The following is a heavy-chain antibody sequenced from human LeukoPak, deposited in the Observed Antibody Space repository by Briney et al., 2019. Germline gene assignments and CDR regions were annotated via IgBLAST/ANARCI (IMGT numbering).Heavy chain of an antibody. CDR3: AREYSGFDY. CDR2: VYYSGST. CDR1: GDPISSYSDFTNYK. D-gene: IGHD5-12*01. J-gene: IGHJ4*02. V-gene: IGHV4-61*01. Sequence: SETLSLTCTVSGDPISSYSDFTNYKWTWLRQPPGMGLEWIGYVYYSGSTNYNPSLKSRVTISVDTSKNQFSLKLPSVTAADTAVYYCAREYSGFDYWGQGTLVTVSS.